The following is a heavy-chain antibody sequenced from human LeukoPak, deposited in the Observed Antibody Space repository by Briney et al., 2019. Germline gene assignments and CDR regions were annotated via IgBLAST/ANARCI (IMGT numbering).Heavy chain of an antibody. CDR2: IYPGDSDT. CDR1: GYSFTSYW. J-gene: IGHJ4*02. D-gene: IGHD3-22*01. V-gene: IGHV5-51*01. Sequence: GESLKISCKGSGYSFTSYWIGWVRQMPGKGVEGMGIIYPGDSDTRYSPSFQGQVTISADKSISTAYLQWSSLKASDTAMYYCARRLDYYDSSAFFDYWGQGTLVTVSS. CDR3: ARRLDYYDSSAFFDY.